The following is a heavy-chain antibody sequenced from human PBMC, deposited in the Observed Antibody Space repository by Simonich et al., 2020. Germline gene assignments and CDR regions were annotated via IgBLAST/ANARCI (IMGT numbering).Heavy chain of an antibody. D-gene: IGHD6-6*01. CDR2: IKQDGSEK. CDR3: AREGIAARDAFDI. Sequence: EVQLVESGGGLVQPGGSLRLSCAASGFTFSSYWMSWVRQAPGKGLGWGANIKQDGSEKDYVDSVKGRFTISRDNAKNSLYLQMNSLRAEDTAVYYCAREGIAARDAFDIWGQGTMVTVSS. J-gene: IGHJ3*02. V-gene: IGHV3-7*01. CDR1: GFTFSSYW.